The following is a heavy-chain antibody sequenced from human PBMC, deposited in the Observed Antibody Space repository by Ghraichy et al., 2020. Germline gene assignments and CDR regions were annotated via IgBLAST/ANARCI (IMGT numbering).Heavy chain of an antibody. CDR3: AKANDYGDQGLFDY. Sequence: GGSLRLSCAASGFTFDDYAMHWVRQAPGKGLEWVSLISWDGGSTYYADSVKGRFTISRDNSKNSLYLQMNSLRAEDTALYYCAKANDYGDQGLFDYWGQGTLVTVSS. D-gene: IGHD4-17*01. J-gene: IGHJ4*02. CDR1: GFTFDDYA. V-gene: IGHV3-43D*03. CDR2: ISWDGGST.